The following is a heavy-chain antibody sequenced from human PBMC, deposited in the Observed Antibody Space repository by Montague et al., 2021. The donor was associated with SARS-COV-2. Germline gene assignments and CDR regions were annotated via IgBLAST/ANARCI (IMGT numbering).Heavy chain of an antibody. CDR3: ASPTYYYDSSGSDAFDI. V-gene: IGHV4-34*01. J-gene: IGHJ3*02. CDR2: INQSGRT. CDR1: GGSFSGYY. D-gene: IGHD3-22*01. Sequence: SETLSLTCAVYGGSFSGYYWSWIRQPPEKGLEWIGEINQSGRTNNNPSLKSRVIISVDTSKNQFSLKLSSVTVADTAVYYCASPTYYYDSSGSDAFDIWGQGTMVAVSS.